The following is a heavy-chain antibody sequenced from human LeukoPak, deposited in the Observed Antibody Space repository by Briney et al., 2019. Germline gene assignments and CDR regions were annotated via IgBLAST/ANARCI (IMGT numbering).Heavy chain of an antibody. D-gene: IGHD4-17*01. V-gene: IGHV3-33*01. Sequence: PGGSLRLSCAASGFTFSSYGMHWVRQAPGKGLEWVAVIWYDGSNKYYADSVKGRFTISRDNSKNTLYLQMNSLRAEDTAVYYCVRDTVTTPYYYYGMDVWGQGTTVTVSS. CDR3: VRDTVTTPYYYYGMDV. J-gene: IGHJ6*02. CDR1: GFTFSSYG. CDR2: IWYDGSNK.